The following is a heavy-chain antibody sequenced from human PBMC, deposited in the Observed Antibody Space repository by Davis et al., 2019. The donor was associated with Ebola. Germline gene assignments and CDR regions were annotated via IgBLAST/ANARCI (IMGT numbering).Heavy chain of an antibody. D-gene: IGHD6-19*01. CDR2: INHSGST. CDR1: GGSFSGYY. CDR3: ARGYSSGWYKGWFDP. Sequence: GSLRLSCAVYGGSFSGYYWSWIRQPPGKGLEWIGEINHSGSTNYNPSLKSRVTISVDTSKNQFSLKLSSVTAADTAVYYCARGYSSGWYKGWFDPWGQGTLVTVSS. V-gene: IGHV4-34*01. J-gene: IGHJ5*02.